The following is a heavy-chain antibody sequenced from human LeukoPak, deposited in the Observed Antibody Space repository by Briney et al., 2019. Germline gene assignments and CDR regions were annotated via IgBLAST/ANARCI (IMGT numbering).Heavy chain of an antibody. V-gene: IGHV1-2*02. J-gene: IGHJ4*02. CDR1: GYTFTTYY. D-gene: IGHD1-1*01. CDR2: VNPNSGGT. CDR3: ARDVSSERRGCLAY. Sequence: ASVKVSCKASGYTFTTYYMNWVRQAPGQGLEWMGWVNPNSGGTNYAQKFQGRVTMTRDTSISTAFMELSRLTSDDTAVYYCARDVSSERRGCLAYWGKGTLVTVSS.